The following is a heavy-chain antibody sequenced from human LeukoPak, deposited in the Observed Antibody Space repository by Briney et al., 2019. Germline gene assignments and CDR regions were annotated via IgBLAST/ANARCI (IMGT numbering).Heavy chain of an antibody. CDR3: AKELHSGVTGTNFDY. Sequence: PGGSLRLSCAASGFTVSSNYMSWVRQAPGKGLEWVSTISGSGGSTIYADSVKGRFTISRDNSKNTLYLQMNSLRVEDTAVYYCAKELHSGVTGTNFDYWGQGTLVTVSS. V-gene: IGHV3-23*01. J-gene: IGHJ4*02. CDR2: ISGSGGST. D-gene: IGHD1-20*01. CDR1: GFTVSSNY.